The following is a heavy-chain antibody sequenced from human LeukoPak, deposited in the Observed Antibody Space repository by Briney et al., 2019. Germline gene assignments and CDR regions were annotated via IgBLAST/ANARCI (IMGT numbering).Heavy chain of an antibody. V-gene: IGHV4-39*01. Sequence: SETLSLTCTVSGGSISSSSYYWGWIRQPPGKGLEWIGSIYYSGSTYYNPSLKSRVTISVDTSKNQFSLKLSSVTAADTAVYYCARLSSGWSTFDYWGQGTLVTVSS. CDR1: GGSISSSSYY. J-gene: IGHJ4*02. CDR2: IYYSGST. D-gene: IGHD6-19*01. CDR3: ARLSSGWSTFDY.